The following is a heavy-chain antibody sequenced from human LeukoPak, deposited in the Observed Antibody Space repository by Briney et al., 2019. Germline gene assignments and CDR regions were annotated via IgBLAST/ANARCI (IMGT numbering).Heavy chain of an antibody. D-gene: IGHD6-6*01. CDR3: ARAGLRQQLAHFDY. V-gene: IGHV1-2*06. Sequence: ASVKVSCKTSGYTFIDYFIHWVRQAPGQGLEWMGRLNPNNGYTFYTEEFQGRVTMTSDTSISTAYMELTGLTSDDTALYYCARAGLRQQLAHFDYWGQGTLVTVSS. CDR2: LNPNNGYT. CDR1: GYTFIDYF. J-gene: IGHJ4*02.